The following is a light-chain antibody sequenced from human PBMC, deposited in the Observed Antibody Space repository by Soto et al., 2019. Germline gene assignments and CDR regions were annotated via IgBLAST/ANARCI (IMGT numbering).Light chain of an antibody. CDR1: QSVSSSD. CDR3: QQYCSSLWT. Sequence: EIVLTQSPGTLSLSPGERATLSCRASQSVSSSDLAWYQQKPGQAPRLLIYGASSRATGIPDRFSGSGSGTDFTLTISRLEPEDFAVYYCQQYCSSLWTFGQGTKVEI. J-gene: IGKJ1*01. CDR2: GAS. V-gene: IGKV3-20*01.